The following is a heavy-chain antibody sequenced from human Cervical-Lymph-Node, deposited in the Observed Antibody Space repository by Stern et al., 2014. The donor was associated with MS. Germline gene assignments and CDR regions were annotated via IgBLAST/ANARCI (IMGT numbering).Heavy chain of an antibody. J-gene: IGHJ5*02. V-gene: IGHV1-69*01. CDR2: IFPIADTP. CDR3: ARGTTAVTTEPFDP. Sequence: VQLVESGAEVKKPGSSVKVSCKISGGTFRSHGLSWVRQAAGQGLEWMGAIFPIADTPDYAQKFQGRVTITADESTTTVYMELSNLRSEDTAFYYCARGTTAVTTEPFDPWGQGTLVTVSS. CDR1: GGTFRSHG. D-gene: IGHD4-17*01.